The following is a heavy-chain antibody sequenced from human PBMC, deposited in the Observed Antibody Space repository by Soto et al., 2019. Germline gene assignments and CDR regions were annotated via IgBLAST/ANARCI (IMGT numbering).Heavy chain of an antibody. CDR3: ARAIGYSFQSLAYYYYGMDV. Sequence: ASVKVSCKASGYTFTGYYMHWLRQAPGQGLEWMGWINPNSGGTNYAQKFQGWVTMTRDTSISTAYMELSRLRSDDTAVYYCARAIGYSFQSLAYYYYGMDVWGQGTTVTVSS. D-gene: IGHD5-12*01. CDR2: INPNSGGT. J-gene: IGHJ6*02. V-gene: IGHV1-2*04. CDR1: GYTFTGYY.